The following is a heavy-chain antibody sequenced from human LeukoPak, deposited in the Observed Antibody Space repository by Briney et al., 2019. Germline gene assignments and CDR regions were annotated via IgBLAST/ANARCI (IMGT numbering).Heavy chain of an antibody. D-gene: IGHD3-10*01. CDR2: IGTAGDT. V-gene: IGHV3-13*01. J-gene: IGHJ3*02. CDR1: GFTFSSYA. Sequence: GGSLRLSCAASGFTFSSYAMSWVRQAPGKGLEWVSAIGTAGDTYYPGSVKGRFTISRENAKNSLYLQMNSLRAGDTAVYYCARELRITMVRGVKNAFDIWGQGTMVTVSS. CDR3: ARELRITMVRGVKNAFDI.